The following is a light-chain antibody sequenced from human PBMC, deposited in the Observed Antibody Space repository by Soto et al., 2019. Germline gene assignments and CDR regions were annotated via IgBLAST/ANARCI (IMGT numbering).Light chain of an antibody. CDR3: HQYNTWPLT. CDR2: GAS. Sequence: EIVLAQSPCTLSLSPGERATLSCRASQSVGSSYLAWYQQKPGQAPRLLIYGASSRATGIPDRFNGSGSGTEFTLAISSLQSEDFAIYYCHQYNTWPLTFGGGTKVDVK. CDR1: QSVGSSY. J-gene: IGKJ4*01. V-gene: IGKV3-20*01.